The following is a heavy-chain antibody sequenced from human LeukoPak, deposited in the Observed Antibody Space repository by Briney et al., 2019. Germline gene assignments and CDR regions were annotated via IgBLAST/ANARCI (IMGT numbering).Heavy chain of an antibody. CDR2: ITTSSTYI. CDR1: GFTFSSYT. D-gene: IGHD3-10*01. Sequence: GGSLRLSCAASGFTFSSYTMNWVRQAPGKGLEWVSSITTSSTYIYYADSVRGRFTISRDNAKNSLYLRMSSLRVEDTAVYYCARGEGYYASGTYYIDYWGQGTLVTVSS. J-gene: IGHJ4*02. V-gene: IGHV3-21*01. CDR3: ARGEGYYASGTYYIDY.